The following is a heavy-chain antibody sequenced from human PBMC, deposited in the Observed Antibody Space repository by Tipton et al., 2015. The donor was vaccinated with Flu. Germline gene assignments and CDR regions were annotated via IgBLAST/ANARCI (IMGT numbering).Heavy chain of an antibody. D-gene: IGHD3-10*02. CDR2: MSYSENT. CDR1: GGSINGYY. Sequence: TLSLTCSVSGGSINGYYWSWIRQPPGKGLEWIGAMSYSENTYYNPSLKSRVVISVDTSKNHFSLKLKSVTAADTAVYYCARLSFYDVDLKNFYFEDWGQGTLVTVS. J-gene: IGHJ4*02. V-gene: IGHV4-59*04. CDR3: ARLSFYDVDLKNFYFED.